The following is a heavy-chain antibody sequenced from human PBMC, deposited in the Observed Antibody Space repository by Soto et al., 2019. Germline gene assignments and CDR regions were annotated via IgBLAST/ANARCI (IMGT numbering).Heavy chain of an antibody. CDR1: GGSISSGGYS. CDR3: AGWWMYDPRFDP. J-gene: IGHJ5*02. Sequence: QLQLQESGSGLVKPSRTLSLTCAVSGGSISSGGYSWSGIRQPPGKGLECIGDNYHSGSTYYNPSRKSRVTISGDRTKNQFAMELSYLTAADTSVYYCAGWWMYDPRFDPWGQGTLVTVSS. V-gene: IGHV4-30-2*01. CDR2: NYHSGST. D-gene: IGHD2-8*01.